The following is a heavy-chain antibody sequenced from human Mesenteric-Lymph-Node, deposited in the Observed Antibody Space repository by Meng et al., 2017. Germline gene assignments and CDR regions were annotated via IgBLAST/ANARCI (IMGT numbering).Heavy chain of an antibody. CDR3: SKWDSTSRKDY. CDR2: INHSGTT. CDR1: GWHFSVYC. J-gene: IGHJ4*02. Sequence: VELQQWGAGLVKASETLSLTCAVSGWHFSVYCWGWLRQAPGKGLEWIGEINHSGTTKYKPSLKSRVIISADTSKNQFSLKLSSVTAADTAVYYCSKWDSTSRKDYWGQGTLVTVSS. D-gene: IGHD1-14*01. V-gene: IGHV4-34*01.